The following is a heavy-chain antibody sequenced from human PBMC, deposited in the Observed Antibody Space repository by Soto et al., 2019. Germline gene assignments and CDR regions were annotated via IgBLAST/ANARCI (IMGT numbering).Heavy chain of an antibody. Sequence: GGSLRLSCAASGFTFSSYAMSWVRQAPGKGLEWVSAISGSGGSTYYADSVKGRFTISRDNAKNSLYLQMNSLRAEDTAVYYCARHVGYCSSTSCYGGPYNWFDPWGQGTLVTVSS. CDR2: ISGSGGST. D-gene: IGHD2-2*01. J-gene: IGHJ5*02. CDR1: GFTFSSYA. CDR3: ARHVGYCSSTSCYGGPYNWFDP. V-gene: IGHV3-23*01.